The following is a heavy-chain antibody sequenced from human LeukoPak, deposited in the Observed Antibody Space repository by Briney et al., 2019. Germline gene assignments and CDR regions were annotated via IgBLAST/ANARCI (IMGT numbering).Heavy chain of an antibody. CDR3: AKSGEYDSYYFDY. CDR2: ISWNSGSI. V-gene: IGHV3-9*01. Sequence: PGGSLRLSCAGSGFTFDDYAMHWVRQAPGKGLEWVSGISWNSGSIGYADFVKGRFTISRDNSKNTLYLQMNSLRAEDTAVYYCAKSGEYDSYYFDYWGQGTLVTVSS. CDR1: GFTFDDYA. D-gene: IGHD3-22*01. J-gene: IGHJ4*02.